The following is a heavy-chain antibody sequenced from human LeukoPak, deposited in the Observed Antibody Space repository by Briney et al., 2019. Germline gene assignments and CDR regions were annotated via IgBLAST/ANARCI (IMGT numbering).Heavy chain of an antibody. CDR3: AREGITFGGVTLNWFDP. CDR1: GGSISSGSYY. J-gene: IGHJ5*02. CDR2: IYTSGST. V-gene: IGHV4-61*02. D-gene: IGHD3-16*01. Sequence: PSETLSLTCTVSGGSISSGSYYWSWIRQPAGKGLEWIGRIYTSGSTNYNPSLKSRVTISVDTSKNQFSLKLSSVTAADTAVYYCAREGITFGGVTLNWFDPWGQGTLVTVSS.